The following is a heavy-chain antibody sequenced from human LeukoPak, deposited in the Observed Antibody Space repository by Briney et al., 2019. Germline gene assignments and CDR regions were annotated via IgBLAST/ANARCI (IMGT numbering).Heavy chain of an antibody. V-gene: IGHV3-23*01. D-gene: IGHD6-19*01. J-gene: IGHJ6*02. CDR3: AKDRSGGGDYYFGMDV. CDR2: ISGSGGST. CDR1: GLTFSSYA. Sequence: GGSLRLSCAASGLTFSSYAMSWVRQAPGKGLEWVSSISGSGGSTYYADSVKGRFTISRDNSQNTLYLQMNSLRAENTAVYYCAKDRSGGGDYYFGMDVWGPGTTVTVSS.